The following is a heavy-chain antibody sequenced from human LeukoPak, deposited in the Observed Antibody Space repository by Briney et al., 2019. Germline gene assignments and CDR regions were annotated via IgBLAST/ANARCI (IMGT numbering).Heavy chain of an antibody. V-gene: IGHV4-4*02. CDR2: VYHSGST. J-gene: IGHJ4*02. Sequence: SETLSLTCTVSGTSISNSIWWTWIRQPPGKGLEWIGEVYHSGSTNYNPSLKSRVTISVDTSKNQFSLKLSSVTAADTAVYYCARDSVAVAGTGGGFDYWGQGTLVTVSS. CDR1: GTSISNSIW. D-gene: IGHD6-19*01. CDR3: ARDSVAVAGTGGGFDY.